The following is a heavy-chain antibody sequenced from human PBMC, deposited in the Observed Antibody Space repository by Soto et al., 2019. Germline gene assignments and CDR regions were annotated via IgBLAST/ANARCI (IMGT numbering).Heavy chain of an antibody. CDR2: IIPIFGTA. D-gene: IGHD1-26*01. CDR1: GGTFSSYA. CDR3: ARDWEARSPGPVV. J-gene: IGHJ4*02. Sequence: QVQLVQSGAEVKKPGSSVKVSCKASGGTFSSYAISWVRQAPGQGLEWMGGIIPIFGTANYAQKFQGRVTITADESKSTGYMELSSLRSGGTGVYYCARDWEARSPGPVVWGQGTLGNGSS. V-gene: IGHV1-69*01.